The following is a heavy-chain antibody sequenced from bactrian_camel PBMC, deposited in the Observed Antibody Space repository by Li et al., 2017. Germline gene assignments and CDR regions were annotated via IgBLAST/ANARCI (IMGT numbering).Heavy chain of an antibody. J-gene: IGHJ4*01. Sequence: DVQLVESGGGSVQAGGSLRLSCRFSSSTNDEHCMGWFRQVPGKEREAVAGIDSDGSTSYPVSVEGRFTISKDNDRNTLYLQMNSLKLEDAATYYCATGPGSGGYCSTIEEKYVRWGQGTQVTVS. CDR1: SSTNDEHC. D-gene: IGHD2*01. V-gene: IGHV3S67*01. CDR3: ATGPGSGGYCSTIEEKYVR. CDR2: IDSDGST.